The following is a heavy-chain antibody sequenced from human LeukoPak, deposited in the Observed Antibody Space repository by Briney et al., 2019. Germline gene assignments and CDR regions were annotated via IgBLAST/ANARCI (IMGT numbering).Heavy chain of an antibody. CDR2: IIPIFGIA. D-gene: IGHD5-12*01. CDR3: ARCGYSGYDPFDY. J-gene: IGHJ4*02. CDR1: GGTFSSYA. V-gene: IGHV1-69*04. Sequence: SVKVSCKASGGTFSSYAISWVRQAPGQGLEWMGRIIPIFGIANYAQKFQGRVTITADKSTSTAYMELSSLRSEDTAVYYCARCGYSGYDPFDYWGQGTLVTVSS.